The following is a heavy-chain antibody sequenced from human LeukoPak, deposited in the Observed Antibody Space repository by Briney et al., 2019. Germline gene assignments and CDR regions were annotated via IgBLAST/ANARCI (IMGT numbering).Heavy chain of an antibody. J-gene: IGHJ4*02. Sequence: PGGSLRLSCAASGFTFSSYGMHWVRQAPGKGLEWVAVIWYDGSNKYYADSVKGRFTISRDDSKNPLYLQMNSLRAEDTAVYSCARDSSDYATDYWGQGTLVTVSS. D-gene: IGHD3-16*01. V-gene: IGHV3-33*01. CDR3: ARDSSDYATDY. CDR1: GFTFSSYG. CDR2: IWYDGSNK.